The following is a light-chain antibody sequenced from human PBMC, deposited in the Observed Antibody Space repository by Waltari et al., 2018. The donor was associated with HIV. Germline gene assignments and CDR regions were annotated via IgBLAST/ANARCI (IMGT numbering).Light chain of an antibody. CDR1: ETVNTRY. V-gene: IGKV3-20*01. CDR3: QQYCCSPLT. CDR2: GAS. J-gene: IGKJ1*01. Sequence: EIVLTQSPETLSLSPGERATLSCRASETVNTRYLALYQHKPGQAPTLLIYGASSRASGIPDRFSGSGSVTDFTLVISRLEPEDFGVYYCQQYCCSPLTFGQGTKVEIK.